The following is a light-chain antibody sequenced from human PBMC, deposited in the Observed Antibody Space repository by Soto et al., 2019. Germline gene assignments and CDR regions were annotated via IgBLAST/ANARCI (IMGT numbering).Light chain of an antibody. CDR1: QSISRW. V-gene: IGKV1-5*01. Sequence: DIQMTQSPSSRSACVVDGVTTTCRASQSISRWLAWYQQKPGKAPKALIYDASTLRSGVPSRFSGGGSGTEFTLTISSLQTDDFATYYCQQYNTYSTFGQGTRLEIK. CDR2: DAS. J-gene: IGKJ5*01. CDR3: QQYNTYST.